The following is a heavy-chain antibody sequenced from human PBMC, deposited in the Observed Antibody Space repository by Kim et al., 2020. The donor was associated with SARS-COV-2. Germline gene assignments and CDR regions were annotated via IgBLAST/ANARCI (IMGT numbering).Heavy chain of an antibody. CDR3: AKADTAMDYFDY. CDR2: ISGSGGST. CDR1: GFTFSSYA. Sequence: GGSLRLSCAASGFTFSSYAMSWVRQAPGKGLEWVSAISGSGGSTYYADSVKGRFTISIDNSKNTLYLQMNSLRAEDTAVYYCAKADTAMDYFDYWGQGTLVTVSS. D-gene: IGHD5-18*01. J-gene: IGHJ4*02. V-gene: IGHV3-23*01.